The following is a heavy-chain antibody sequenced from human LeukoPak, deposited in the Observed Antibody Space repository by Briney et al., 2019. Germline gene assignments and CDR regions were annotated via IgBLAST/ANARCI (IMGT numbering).Heavy chain of an antibody. D-gene: IGHD4-17*01. Sequence: SVKVSFKASGYTLTSYGISWVRQAPGQGLEWMGGIIPIFGTANYAQKFQGRVTIPAHESTSTAYMELSSLRSEDTAVYYCATTPHDSGDYVPTPAFYYYYGMDVWGQGTTVTVSS. CDR3: ATTPHDSGDYVPTPAFYYYYGMDV. CDR1: GYTLTSYG. CDR2: IIPIFGTA. J-gene: IGHJ6*02. V-gene: IGHV1-69*13.